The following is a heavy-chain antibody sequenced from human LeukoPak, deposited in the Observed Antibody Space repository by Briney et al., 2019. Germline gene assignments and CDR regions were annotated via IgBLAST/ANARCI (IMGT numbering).Heavy chain of an antibody. Sequence: SETLSLTCTVSGGSISSSSYYWGWIRQPPGKGLEWIGSIYYSGSTYYNPSLKSRVTISVDTSKNQFSLKLSSVTAADTAVYYCASQRYGDYGDYFDYWGQGTLVTVSS. CDR2: IYYSGST. V-gene: IGHV4-39*07. J-gene: IGHJ4*02. D-gene: IGHD4-17*01. CDR3: ASQRYGDYGDYFDY. CDR1: GGSISSSSYY.